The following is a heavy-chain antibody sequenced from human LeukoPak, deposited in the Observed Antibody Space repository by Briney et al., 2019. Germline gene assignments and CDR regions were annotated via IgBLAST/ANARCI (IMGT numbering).Heavy chain of an antibody. Sequence: GGSLRLSCAASGFTFSSYEMNWVRQAPGEGLEWVSYISSSGSTIYYADSVKGRFTISRDNAKNSLYLQMNSLRAEDTAVYYCASMYYYDSSGYSVGEDYWGQGTLVTVSS. D-gene: IGHD3-22*01. CDR3: ASMYYYDSSGYSVGEDY. J-gene: IGHJ4*02. CDR1: GFTFSSYE. V-gene: IGHV3-48*03. CDR2: ISSSGSTI.